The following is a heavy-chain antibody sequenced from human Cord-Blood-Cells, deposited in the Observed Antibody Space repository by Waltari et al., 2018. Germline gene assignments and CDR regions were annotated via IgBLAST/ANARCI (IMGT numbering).Heavy chain of an antibody. V-gene: IGHV4-38-2*02. CDR2: IYHSGST. J-gene: IGHJ1*01. CDR1: GHSISRGYY. CDR3: AREYSSSSEYFQH. D-gene: IGHD6-6*01. Sequence: QVQLQESGPGLVKPSETLSLTCTVPGHSISRGYYWGWIRQPPGKGLEWIGSIYHSGSTYYNPSLKSRVTISVDTSKNQFSLKLSSVTAADTAVYYCAREYSSSSEYFQHWGQGTLVTVSS.